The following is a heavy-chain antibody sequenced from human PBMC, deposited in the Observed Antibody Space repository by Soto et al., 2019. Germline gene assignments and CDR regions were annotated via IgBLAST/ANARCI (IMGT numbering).Heavy chain of an antibody. CDR2: IYYSGST. J-gene: IGHJ6*03. CDR3: ARHSYPYYYYYMDV. CDR1: GGSISSYY. V-gene: IGHV4-59*08. Sequence: SATLSLTCTVSGGSISSYYWSWIRQPPGKGLEWIGYIYYSGSTNYNPSLKSRVTISVDTSKNQFSLKLSSVTAADTAVYYCARHSYPYYYYYMDVWGKGTTVTVSS.